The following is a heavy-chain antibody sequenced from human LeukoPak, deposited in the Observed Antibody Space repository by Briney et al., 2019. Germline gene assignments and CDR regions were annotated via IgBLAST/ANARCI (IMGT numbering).Heavy chain of an antibody. CDR2: IWYDGNNR. CDR3: ARDCCGGNSHLFDS. D-gene: IGHD4-23*01. Sequence: GESLRLSCTASGLTFSRHGMHWVRQAPGKRLEWVAIIWYDGNNRYYTDSVKGRFTIYRDNSKDTLYLQMNSLRAEDTAVYYCARDCCGGNSHLFDSWGQGTLVTVSS. J-gene: IGHJ4*02. V-gene: IGHV3-33*01. CDR1: GLTFSRHG.